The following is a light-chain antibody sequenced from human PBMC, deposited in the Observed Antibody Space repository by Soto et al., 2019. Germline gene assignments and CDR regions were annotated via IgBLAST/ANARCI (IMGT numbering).Light chain of an antibody. CDR3: AAWDDSLSGVV. CDR2: RND. V-gene: IGLV1-47*01. Sequence: QSVLTQPPSASGTPGQRVTISCSGDTSNIGSNFVYWYQQLPGTAPKLLIYRNDQRPSGVPDRFSGSRPGTSASLAIDGLRSEDDAAYYCAAWDDSLSGVVFGGGTKVTVL. CDR1: TSNIGSNF. J-gene: IGLJ2*01.